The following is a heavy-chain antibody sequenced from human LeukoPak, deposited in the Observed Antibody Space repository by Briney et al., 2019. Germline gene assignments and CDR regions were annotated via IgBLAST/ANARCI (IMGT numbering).Heavy chain of an antibody. Sequence: SETLSLTCTVSGGSINTYYWSWIRQPPGKGLEWFGYIYYSGSTYNNPSLKSRVSISVATSKNQFSLKLRSVTAADTALYYCAREGTRYNFDSWGQGTLVTVSS. J-gene: IGHJ4*02. CDR1: GGSINTYY. D-gene: IGHD5-18*01. CDR2: IYYSGST. CDR3: AREGTRYNFDS. V-gene: IGHV4-59*12.